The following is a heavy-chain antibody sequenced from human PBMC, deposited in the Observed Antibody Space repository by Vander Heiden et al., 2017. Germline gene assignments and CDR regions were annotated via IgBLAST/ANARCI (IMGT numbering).Heavy chain of an antibody. CDR3: AKDKWELISGVFDY. D-gene: IGHD1-26*01. Sequence: DVQLVESGGGLVQPGRSLRLSCAASGFTFDDYALHCVREDPGKGLEWVSGISWNSGSIGYADSVKGRFTISRDNAKNSLYLQMNSMRAEDTALYYCAKDKWELISGVFDYWGQGTLVTVSS. CDR1: GFTFDDYA. CDR2: ISWNSGSI. J-gene: IGHJ4*02. V-gene: IGHV3-9*01.